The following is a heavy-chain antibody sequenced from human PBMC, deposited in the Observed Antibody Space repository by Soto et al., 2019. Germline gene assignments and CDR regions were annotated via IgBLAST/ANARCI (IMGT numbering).Heavy chain of an antibody. V-gene: IGHV6-1*01. CDR3: VRGYSSSFDY. CDR2: TYYRSKWTN. D-gene: IGHD2-15*01. CDR1: GDSVSSTSAS. J-gene: IGHJ4*02. Sequence: PSQTLSLTCAISGDSVSSTSASWNWIRQSLSRGLEWLGRTYYRSKWTNDYAVSVKSRITINPDTSKNQFSLQLSSVTPEDTAMYYCVRGYSSSFDYWGQGTLVTVSS.